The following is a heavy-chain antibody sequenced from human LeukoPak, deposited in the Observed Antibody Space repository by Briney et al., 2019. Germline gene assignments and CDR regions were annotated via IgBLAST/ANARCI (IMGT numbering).Heavy chain of an antibody. J-gene: IGHJ4*02. CDR2: ISSDGSST. Sequence: GGSLRLSCAASGFTFSSYCMHWVRQAPGKGLVWVSRISSDGSSTSYADSVKGRFTISRDNAKNTLYLQMNSLRAEDTAVYYCARDLFVSSFLLDYWGQGTLVTVSS. D-gene: IGHD6-13*01. CDR3: ARDLFVSSFLLDY. CDR1: GFTFSSYC. V-gene: IGHV3-74*01.